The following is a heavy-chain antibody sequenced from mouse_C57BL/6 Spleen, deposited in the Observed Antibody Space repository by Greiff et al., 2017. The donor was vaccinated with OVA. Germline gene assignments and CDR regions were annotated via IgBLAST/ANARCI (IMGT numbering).Heavy chain of an antibody. CDR1: GYTFTSYW. CDR2: IYPGNSDT. CDR3: TETYYSILGPFAY. D-gene: IGHD2-5*01. J-gene: IGHJ3*01. Sequence: VQLKQSGTVLARPGASVKMSCKTSGYTFTSYWMHWVKQRPGQGLEWIGAIYPGNSDTSYNQKFKGKAKLTAVTSASTAYMELSSLTNEDSAVYYCTETYYSILGPFAYWGQGTLVTVSA. V-gene: IGHV1-5*01.